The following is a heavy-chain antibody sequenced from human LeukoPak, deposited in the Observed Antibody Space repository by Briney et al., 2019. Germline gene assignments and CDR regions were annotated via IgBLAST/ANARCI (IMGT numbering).Heavy chain of an antibody. D-gene: IGHD3-16*01. V-gene: IGHV3-21*01. CDR2: ISSSSSYI. Sequence: GGSLRLSCAASGFTLSSYSRNWVRQAPGKGREGVSFISSSSSYIYYADSVKGRFTISRDNAKNSLYLQMNSLSAEDTAVYYCTGQLKDYVWRSNYDWGQGTLVTVSS. CDR3: TGQLKDYVWRSNYD. CDR1: GFTLSSYS. J-gene: IGHJ4*02.